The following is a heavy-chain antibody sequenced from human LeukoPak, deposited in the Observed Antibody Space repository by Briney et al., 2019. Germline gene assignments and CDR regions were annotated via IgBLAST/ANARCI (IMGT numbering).Heavy chain of an antibody. CDR1: GYTFTSYG. CDR3: ARERYSYREHPKLFDY. Sequence: ASVKVSCKASGYTFTSYGISWVRQAPGQGLEWIGWISAYNGNTNYAQKLQGRVTMTTDTSTSTAYMELRSLRSDDTAVHYCARERYSYREHPKLFDYWGQGTLVTVSS. CDR2: ISAYNGNT. D-gene: IGHD5-18*01. J-gene: IGHJ4*02. V-gene: IGHV1-18*01.